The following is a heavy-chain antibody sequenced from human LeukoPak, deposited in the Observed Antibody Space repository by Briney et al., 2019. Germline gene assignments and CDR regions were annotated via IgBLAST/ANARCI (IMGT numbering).Heavy chain of an antibody. Sequence: SETLSLTCAVYGGSFSGYYWSWIRQPPGKGLEWIGEINHSGSTNYNPSLKSRVTISVDTSKNQFSLELSSVTAADTAVYYCARLPSRGVNRFSPWGQGTLVTVSS. V-gene: IGHV4-34*01. J-gene: IGHJ5*02. CDR2: INHSGST. CDR1: GGSFSGYY. D-gene: IGHD3-10*01. CDR3: ARLPSRGVNRFSP.